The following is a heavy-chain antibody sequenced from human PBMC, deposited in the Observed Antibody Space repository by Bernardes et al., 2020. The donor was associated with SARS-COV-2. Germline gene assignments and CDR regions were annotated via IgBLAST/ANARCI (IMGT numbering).Heavy chain of an antibody. CDR3: VRGVGGGYSGNDGIHYYYGMDV. CDR1: GFIFSNYD. D-gene: IGHD5-12*01. J-gene: IGHJ6*02. V-gene: IGHV3-13*01. Sequence: GGSLRLSCAASGFIFSNYDMHWVRQVTGKGLEWVSGIGTAGDTYYRGSVKGRFTISRENAKNSLYLQMNSLRAGDTAVYYCVRGVGGGYSGNDGIHYYYGMDVWGQGTTVTVSS. CDR2: IGTAGDT.